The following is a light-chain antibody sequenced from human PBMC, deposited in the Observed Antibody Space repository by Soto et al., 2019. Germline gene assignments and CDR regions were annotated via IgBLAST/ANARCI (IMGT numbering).Light chain of an antibody. Sequence: QSALTQPASVSGSPGQSITISCTGTSSDVGSYNLVSWYQQHPGKAPKPMIYEGSKRPSGVSNRFSGSKSGNTASLTISGLQAEDEADYYCCSYAGSSTFIYVFGTGTKVTVL. CDR2: EGS. J-gene: IGLJ1*01. CDR1: SSDVGSYNL. CDR3: CSYAGSSTFIYV. V-gene: IGLV2-23*03.